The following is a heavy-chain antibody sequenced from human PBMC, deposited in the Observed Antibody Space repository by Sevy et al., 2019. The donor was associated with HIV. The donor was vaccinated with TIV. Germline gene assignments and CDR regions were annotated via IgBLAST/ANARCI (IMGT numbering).Heavy chain of an antibody. CDR1: GLTFSNYV. D-gene: IGHD6-25*01. CDR2: ISGSSGTT. CDR3: ARNLSPSGAFDI. V-gene: IGHV3-23*01. J-gene: IGHJ3*02. Sequence: GGSLRLSCAAPGLTFSNYVMSWVRQAPGKGLEWLSVISGSSGTTYAAESVKGRFTISRDNSKNTLYLHMSSLGAEDTAVYYCARNLSPSGAFDIWGQGTRVTVSS.